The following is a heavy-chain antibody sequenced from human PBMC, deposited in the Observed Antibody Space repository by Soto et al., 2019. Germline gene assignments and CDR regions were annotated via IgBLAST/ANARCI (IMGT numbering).Heavy chain of an antibody. CDR1: GYNFTSYY. D-gene: IGHD3-9*01. Sequence: QVQLVQSGAEVKKPGASVKGSCKASGYNFTSYYMHWVRQAPGQGLEWMGIINPHGGSTSYEQKFQGRVKSTRDTSTSTVYMELSSLRSEDTAVYYCAREGNDYYDILTGYPGPDLYDFDYWGQGSLVTVSS. V-gene: IGHV1-46*03. CDR2: INPHGGST. J-gene: IGHJ4*02. CDR3: AREGNDYYDILTGYPGPDLYDFDY.